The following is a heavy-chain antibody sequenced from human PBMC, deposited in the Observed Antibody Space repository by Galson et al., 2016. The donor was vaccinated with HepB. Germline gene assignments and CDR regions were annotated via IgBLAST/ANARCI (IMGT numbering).Heavy chain of an antibody. V-gene: IGHV4-30-2*01. Sequence: TLSLTCTVSGGSIRNYYWSWIRQPPGKGLEWIGYIYHTGSTYYNPSPKSRVTISGDRSKNQFSLKLSSVTAADTALYYCARGKGRGGFDYWGQGTLVTISS. CDR2: IYHTGST. CDR3: ARGKGRGGFDY. CDR1: GGSIRNYY. D-gene: IGHD3-10*01. J-gene: IGHJ4*02.